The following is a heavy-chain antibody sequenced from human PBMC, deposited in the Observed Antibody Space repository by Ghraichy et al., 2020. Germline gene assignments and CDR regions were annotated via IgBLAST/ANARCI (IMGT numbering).Heavy chain of an antibody. Sequence: LTCAVSGFTVNSNYMSWVRQAPGKGLEWVAVIYSGDTTRYADFVKGRFTIFRDTSKNTVYLQMNSLGEEDTAVYYCAREPFDYWGQGTHLTVSS. J-gene: IGHJ4*02. V-gene: IGHV3-53*01. CDR2: IYSGDTT. CDR3: AREPFDY. CDR1: GFTVNSNY.